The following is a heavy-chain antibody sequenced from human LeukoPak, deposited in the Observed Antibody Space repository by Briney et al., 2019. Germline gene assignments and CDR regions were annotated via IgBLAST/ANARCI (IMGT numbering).Heavy chain of an antibody. V-gene: IGHV1-69*13. J-gene: IGHJ3*02. CDR3: ARDSIWDYYDSSGYYYSAFDI. CDR2: VIPIFGTA. D-gene: IGHD3-22*01. Sequence: SVKVSCKASGDTFSKIAVAWVRQAPGQGLEWMGGVIPIFGTANYARGFQDRVNITADESTSTTYMELSSLTCEDTAVYYCARDSIWDYYDSSGYYYSAFDIWGQGTMVTVSS. CDR1: GDTFSKIA.